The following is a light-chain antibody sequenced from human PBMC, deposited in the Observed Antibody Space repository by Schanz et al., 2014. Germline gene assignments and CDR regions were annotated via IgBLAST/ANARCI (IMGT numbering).Light chain of an antibody. V-gene: IGLV1-40*01. CDR3: AAWDDDLL. J-gene: IGLJ2*01. CDR1: SSNIGAGYD. Sequence: QSVLTQPPSVSGAPGQRVTISCTGSSSNIGAGYDVHWYQQLPGTAPKLLIYGNTNRPSGVPDRFSGSKSGTSASLAISDLRSEDEADYYCAAWDDDLLFGGGTKVTVL. CDR2: GNT.